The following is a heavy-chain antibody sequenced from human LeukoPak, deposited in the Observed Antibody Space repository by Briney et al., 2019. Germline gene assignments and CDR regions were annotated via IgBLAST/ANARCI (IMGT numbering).Heavy chain of an antibody. V-gene: IGHV3-64*01. CDR2: ITSNGGST. CDR3: ARARDGYNYLDY. CDR1: GFTFSSYA. J-gene: IGHJ4*02. D-gene: IGHD5-24*01. Sequence: GGSLRLSCAASGFTFSSYAMHWVRQAPGKGLEYVSTITSNGGSTYYANSVKGRFTISRDNSKNTLYLQMGSLRAEDMAVYYCARARDGYNYLDYWGQGTLVTVSS.